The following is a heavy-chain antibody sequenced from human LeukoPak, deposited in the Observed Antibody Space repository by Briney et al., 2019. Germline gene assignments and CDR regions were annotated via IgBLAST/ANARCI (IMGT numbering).Heavy chain of an antibody. V-gene: IGHV3-11*04. Sequence: GGSLRLSCAASGFTFSDYYMSWIRQAPGKGLEWFSYISSSGSTIYYADSVKGRFTISRDNAKNSLYLQMNSLRAEDTAVYYCAKDGDCSSTSCYPYYYYYMDVWGKGTTVTISS. CDR2: ISSSGSTI. J-gene: IGHJ6*03. CDR1: GFTFSDYY. CDR3: AKDGDCSSTSCYPYYYYYMDV. D-gene: IGHD2-2*01.